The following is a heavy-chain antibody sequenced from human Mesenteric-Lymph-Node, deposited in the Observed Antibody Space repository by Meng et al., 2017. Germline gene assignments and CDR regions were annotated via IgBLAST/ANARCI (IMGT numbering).Heavy chain of an antibody. V-gene: IGHV1-8*02. CDR3: AIGYYDSSGYPLTDAFDI. CDR1: GYTFTGYY. D-gene: IGHD3-22*01. CDR2: MNPNSGNT. J-gene: IGHJ3*02. Sequence: ASVKVSCKASGYTFTGYYMHWVRQATGQGLEWMGWMNPNSGNTGYAQKFQGRVTMTRNTSISTAYMELSSLRSEDTAVYYCAIGYYDSSGYPLTDAFDIWGQGTMVTVSS.